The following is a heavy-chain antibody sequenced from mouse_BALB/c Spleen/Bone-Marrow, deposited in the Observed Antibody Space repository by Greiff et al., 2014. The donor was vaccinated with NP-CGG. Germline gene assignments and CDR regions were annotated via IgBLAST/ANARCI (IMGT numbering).Heavy chain of an antibody. V-gene: IGHV1-80*01. Sequence: QVHVQQSGAELARPGSSVKISCKASGYAFSSYWMNWVKQRPGQGLEWIGQIYPGDGDTNYNGKFKGKATLTADKSSSTAYMQLSLTSEDSTVYCCAGQVVHDYWGQGTTLTVSS. CDR3: AGQVVHDY. CDR2: IYPGDGDT. J-gene: IGHJ2*01. CDR1: GYAFSSYW. D-gene: IGHD6-2*01.